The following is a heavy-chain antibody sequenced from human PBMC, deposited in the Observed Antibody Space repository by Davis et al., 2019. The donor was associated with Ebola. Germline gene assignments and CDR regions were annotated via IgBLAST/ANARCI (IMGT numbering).Heavy chain of an antibody. Sequence: AASVKVSCKASGYTFTSYDINWVRQATGQGLEWLGWMNPNSGNTGYAQKFQGRVTMTRNTSISTAYMELSRLRSDDTAVYYCARAVYYDFWSGYDYWGQGTLVTVSS. J-gene: IGHJ4*02. D-gene: IGHD3-3*01. V-gene: IGHV1-8*02. CDR2: MNPNSGNT. CDR3: ARAVYYDFWSGYDY. CDR1: GYTFTSYD.